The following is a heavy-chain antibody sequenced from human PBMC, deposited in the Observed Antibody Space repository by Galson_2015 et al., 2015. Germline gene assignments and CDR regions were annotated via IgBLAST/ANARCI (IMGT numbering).Heavy chain of an antibody. J-gene: IGHJ6*02. CDR2: IKPDGSDR. CDR3: ARDFIAAGGLDV. D-gene: IGHD3-16*02. Sequence: SLRLSCAASEFSFTNYWMNWVRQAPGKGLEWVAKIKPDGSDRDYVDSVKGRFTISRDNAKNSLDLQMNSLRAEDTAVYYCARDFIAAGGLDVWGQGTTVTVS. CDR1: EFSFTNYW. V-gene: IGHV3-7*03.